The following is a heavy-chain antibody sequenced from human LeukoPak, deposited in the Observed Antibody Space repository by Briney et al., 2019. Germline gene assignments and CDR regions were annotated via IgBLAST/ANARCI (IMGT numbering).Heavy chain of an antibody. V-gene: IGHV3-30*01. CDR1: GFTFSKYA. D-gene: IGHD6-6*01. CDR3: ARHRREYSSPPRYMDV. J-gene: IGHJ6*03. Sequence: GGSLRLSCAASGFTFSKYAMHWVRQAPGKGLVWVAVIFFDGSNRNYVDSVKGRFTISRENSRNTMYLQMNSLRAEDTAVYYCARHRREYSSPPRYMDVWGEGTTVTVSS. CDR2: IFFDGSNR.